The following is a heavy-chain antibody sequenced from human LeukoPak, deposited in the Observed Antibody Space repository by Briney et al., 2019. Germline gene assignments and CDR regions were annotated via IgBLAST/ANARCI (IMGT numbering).Heavy chain of an antibody. CDR2: IYTSGST. Sequence: SETLSLTCTVSGGSISSGSYYWSWIRQPAGKGLEWIGRIYTSGSTNYNPSLKSRVTISVDTSKNQFSLKLSSVTAADTAVYYCARGGYSYGYGLYYYYMDVWGKGTTVTVSS. CDR1: GGSISSGSYY. J-gene: IGHJ6*03. V-gene: IGHV4-61*02. D-gene: IGHD5-18*01. CDR3: ARGGYSYGYGLYYYYMDV.